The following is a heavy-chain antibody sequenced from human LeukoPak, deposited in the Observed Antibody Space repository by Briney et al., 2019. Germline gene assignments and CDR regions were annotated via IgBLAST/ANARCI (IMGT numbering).Heavy chain of an antibody. CDR2: MNPNSGNT. Sequence: GASVRVSCKASGYTFTSYDINWVRQASGQGLEWMGWMNPNSGNTGYAQKFQGRVTITRNTSISTAYMELSSLRSEDTAVYYCARWREAVALDYWGQGTLVTVSS. V-gene: IGHV1-8*03. D-gene: IGHD6-19*01. CDR1: GYTFTSYD. CDR3: ARWREAVALDY. J-gene: IGHJ4*02.